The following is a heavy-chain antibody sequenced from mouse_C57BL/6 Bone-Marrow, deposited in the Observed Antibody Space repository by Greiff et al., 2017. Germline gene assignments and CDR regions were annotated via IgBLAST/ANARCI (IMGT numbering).Heavy chain of an antibody. CDR2: ISDGGSYT. J-gene: IGHJ4*01. V-gene: IGHV5-4*01. D-gene: IGHD2-3*01. CDR1: GFTFSSYA. CDR3: ARGGYYDAMDY. Sequence: EVQGVESGGGLVKPGGSLKLSCAASGFTFSSYAMSWVRQTPEKRLEWVATISDGGSYTYYPDNVKGRFTISRDKAKNNLYLQMSHLKSEDTAMYCWARGGYYDAMDYWGQGTSVTVSS.